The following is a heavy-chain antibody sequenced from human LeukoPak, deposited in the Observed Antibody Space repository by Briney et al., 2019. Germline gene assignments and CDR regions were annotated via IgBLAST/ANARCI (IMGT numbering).Heavy chain of an antibody. CDR3: ARALYVWGSYRNAHFDY. D-gene: IGHD3-16*01. Sequence: PGGSLRLSCAASGFTFSSYSMNWVRQAPGKGLEWVSSISSSSSYIYYADSVKGRFTISRDNAKNSLYLQMNSLRAEDTAVYYCARALYVWGSYRNAHFDYWGQGTLVTVSS. V-gene: IGHV3-21*01. CDR1: GFTFSSYS. CDR2: ISSSSSYI. J-gene: IGHJ4*02.